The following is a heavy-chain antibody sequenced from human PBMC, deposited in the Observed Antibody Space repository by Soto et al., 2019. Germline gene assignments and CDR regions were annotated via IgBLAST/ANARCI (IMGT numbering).Heavy chain of an antibody. V-gene: IGHV3-23*01. D-gene: IGHD5-12*01. CDR3: AKLSSGYDSSDY. Sequence: PGGSLRLSCAASGFTFSSYTMSWVRQPPGKGLEWVSSITGSGGGTYYADSVKGRFTISRDNSKNTLYLQMNSLRAEDTAVYYCAKLSSGYDSSDYWGQGTLVTVSS. CDR2: ITGSGGGT. CDR1: GFTFSSYT. J-gene: IGHJ4*02.